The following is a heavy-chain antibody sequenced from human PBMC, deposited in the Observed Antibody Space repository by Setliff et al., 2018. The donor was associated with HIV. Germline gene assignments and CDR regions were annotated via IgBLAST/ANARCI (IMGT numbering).Heavy chain of an antibody. J-gene: IGHJ4*02. CDR2: IHFSGST. CDR1: GGSISSSTYY. D-gene: IGHD3-22*01. V-gene: IGHV4-39*01. Sequence: SETLSLTCTVSGGSISSSTYYWGWIRQPPGKGLEWIGNIHFSGSTSYNTSLKSRVTIPVDTSKNQFSLKLSSVTAADTTVYYCARHSGLGGYYSPFDYWGPGTLVTV. CDR3: ARHSGLGGYYSPFDY.